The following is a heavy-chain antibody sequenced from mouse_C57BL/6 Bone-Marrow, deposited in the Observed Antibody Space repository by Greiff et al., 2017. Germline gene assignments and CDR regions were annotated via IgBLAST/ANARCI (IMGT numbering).Heavy chain of an antibody. Sequence: VQLQQPGAELVMPGASVKLSCKASGYTFTSYWMHWVKQRPGQGLEWIGEIDPSDSYTNYNQKFKGKSTLTVDKSSSTAYMQLSSLTSEDSAVYYCARGDYYGSSFDYWGQGTTLTVS. V-gene: IGHV1-69*01. CDR3: ARGDYYGSSFDY. D-gene: IGHD1-1*01. CDR2: IDPSDSYT. J-gene: IGHJ2*01. CDR1: GYTFTSYW.